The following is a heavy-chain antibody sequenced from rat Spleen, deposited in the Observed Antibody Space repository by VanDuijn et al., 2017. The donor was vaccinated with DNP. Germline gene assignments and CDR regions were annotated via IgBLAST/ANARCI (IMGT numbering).Heavy chain of an antibody. CDR2: ISTDGVNT. J-gene: IGHJ4*01. CDR3: ARQNYYYSGNTLDA. CDR1: GFTFTNYG. D-gene: IGHD1-1*01. V-gene: IGHV5S13*01. Sequence: EVQLVESGGGFVQPEGSLKLSCVASGFTFTNYGMAWVRQAPTRALEWVASISTDGVNTYYRDSVKGRFTISRDKTRNTQYLQMDSLRSEDTATYYCARQNYYYSGNTLDAWGQGISVTVSS.